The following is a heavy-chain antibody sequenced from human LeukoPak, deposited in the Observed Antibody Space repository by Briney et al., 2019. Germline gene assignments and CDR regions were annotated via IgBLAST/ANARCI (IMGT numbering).Heavy chain of an antibody. D-gene: IGHD6-19*01. Sequence: GGSLRLSCSASGFTFSRNAMHWVRQAPGEGLEYVSVISINGGGTYYADSVKGRFTISRDNAKNSLYLQMNSLRAEDTALYYCARGAVAGTLDYFQHWGQGTLVTVSS. CDR2: ISINGGGT. V-gene: IGHV3-64*04. CDR1: GFTFSRNA. CDR3: ARGAVAGTLDYFQH. J-gene: IGHJ1*01.